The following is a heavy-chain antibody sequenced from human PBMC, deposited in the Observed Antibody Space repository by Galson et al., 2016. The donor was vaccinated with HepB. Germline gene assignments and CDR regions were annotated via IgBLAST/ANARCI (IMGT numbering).Heavy chain of an antibody. D-gene: IGHD6-13*01. CDR3: ARAIAAAGYYYYYMDF. J-gene: IGHJ6*03. Sequence: SVKVSCKASGDTFSSYVINWVRQAPGQGLEWMGGIIVKSATAQYSEIFWGRVTITADTSTSTAYMEISGLRSEDTAVYYCARAIAAAGYYYYYMDFWGQGTMVTVSS. V-gene: IGHV1-69*06. CDR2: IIVKSATA. CDR1: GDTFSSYV.